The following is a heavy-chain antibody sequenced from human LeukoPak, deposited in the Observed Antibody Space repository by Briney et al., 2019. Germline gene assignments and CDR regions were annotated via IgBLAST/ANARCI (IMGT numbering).Heavy chain of an antibody. V-gene: IGHV1-8*01. CDR3: ARDSWFGELFRRTPYYYHYLDV. CDR1: GYTFGSYD. J-gene: IGHJ6*03. CDR2: MNPNTGKT. D-gene: IGHD3-10*01. Sequence: ASVTVSCKATGYTFGSYDINWVRQATGQGLEWMGWMNPNTGKTGYAQKFQGRVTMTRDTSISIDYLELNSLRDEDTAVYFCARDSWFGELFRRTPYYYHYLDVWGEGTTVIVSS.